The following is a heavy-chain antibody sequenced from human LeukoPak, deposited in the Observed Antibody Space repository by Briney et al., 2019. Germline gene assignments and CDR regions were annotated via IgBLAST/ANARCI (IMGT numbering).Heavy chain of an antibody. Sequence: GGTLRLSCAASGFTFSSYWMSWVRQAPGKGLEWVANIKQDGSDKYYVDSVKGRFTISRDNAKNSLYLQLNSLRADDTAVYYCAILTGTTGFYYWVQGTLVTVSS. D-gene: IGHD1-1*01. CDR1: GFTFSSYW. V-gene: IGHV3-7*01. CDR2: IKQDGSDK. CDR3: AILTGTTGFYY. J-gene: IGHJ4*02.